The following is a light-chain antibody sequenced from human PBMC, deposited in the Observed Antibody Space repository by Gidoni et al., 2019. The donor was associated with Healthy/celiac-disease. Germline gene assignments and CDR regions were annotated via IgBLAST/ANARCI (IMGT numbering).Light chain of an antibody. Sequence: DIVMTQPPDSLDVSLGERATINCKSSQSVLYSSNNKNYLAWYQQKPGQPPKLLIYWASTRESGVPDRFSGSGSGTDFTLTISSLQAEDVAVYYCQQYYSTPITFGQGTRLEIK. CDR1: QSVLYSSNNKNY. J-gene: IGKJ5*01. CDR2: WAS. V-gene: IGKV4-1*01. CDR3: QQYYSTPIT.